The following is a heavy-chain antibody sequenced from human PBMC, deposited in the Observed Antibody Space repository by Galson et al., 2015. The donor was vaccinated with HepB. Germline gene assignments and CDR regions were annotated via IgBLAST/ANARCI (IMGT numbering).Heavy chain of an antibody. CDR2: ISTGSSTK. CDR3: ARSLGRRGVDPQPYYFDY. Sequence: SLRLSCAVSGFTFSSYGMSWVRQAPGKGLEWVSYISTGSSTKYYADSVKGRLTISRDNAKSSLYLQLNSLRDEDTAVYYCARSLGRRGVDPQPYYFDYWGQGTLVTVSS. V-gene: IGHV3-48*02. J-gene: IGHJ4*02. CDR1: GFTFSSYG. D-gene: IGHD3-10*01.